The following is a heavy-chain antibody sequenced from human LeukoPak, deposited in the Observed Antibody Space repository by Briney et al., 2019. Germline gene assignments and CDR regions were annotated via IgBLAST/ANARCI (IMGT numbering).Heavy chain of an antibody. Sequence: ASVKVSCMASGYTFTGYYMHWVRQAPGQGLEWMGWINPNSCGTNYPQKFQGRVTMTRDTSISTAYMESSRLSSDGTAVYYCGRSGPYCTNGVCPRSGMDVWGQGTTVTVSS. CDR1: GYTFTGYY. CDR2: INPNSCGT. CDR3: GRSGPYCTNGVCPRSGMDV. D-gene: IGHD2-8*01. V-gene: IGHV1-2*02. J-gene: IGHJ6*02.